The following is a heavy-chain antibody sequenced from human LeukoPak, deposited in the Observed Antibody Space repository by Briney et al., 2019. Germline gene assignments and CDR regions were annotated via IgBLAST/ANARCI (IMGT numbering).Heavy chain of an antibody. CDR3: AILPARDTYYYDSSGYYRPGVH. J-gene: IGHJ4*02. Sequence: SETLSLTCTVSGGAISSSHYYWGWIRQPPGKGLEWIGSIYYTGSTSYNSSLKSRVTISVDTSKNQFSLKLSSVTAADTAVYYCAILPARDTYYYDSSGYYRPGVHWGQGTLVTVSS. D-gene: IGHD3-22*01. CDR2: IYYTGST. V-gene: IGHV4-39*07. CDR1: GGAISSSHYY.